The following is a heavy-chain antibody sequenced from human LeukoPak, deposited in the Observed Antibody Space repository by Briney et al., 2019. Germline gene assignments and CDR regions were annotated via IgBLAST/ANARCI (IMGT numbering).Heavy chain of an antibody. Sequence: PGGSLRLSCAASGFTFSSYAMSWVRQAPGKGLEWVSAISGSGGSTYYADSVKGRFTISRDNSKNTLYLQMNSLRAEDTAVYYCAKALYDSSGYYSNYYYYYMDVWGKGTTVTVSS. J-gene: IGHJ6*03. CDR1: GFTFSSYA. V-gene: IGHV3-23*01. D-gene: IGHD3-22*01. CDR3: AKALYDSSGYYSNYYYYYMDV. CDR2: ISGSGGST.